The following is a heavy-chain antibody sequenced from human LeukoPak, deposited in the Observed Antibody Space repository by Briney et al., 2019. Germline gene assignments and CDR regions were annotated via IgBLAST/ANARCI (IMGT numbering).Heavy chain of an antibody. CDR2: INHSGST. CDR3: AGRMPTVVRFDY. CDR1: GGSFSGYY. Sequence: SETLSLTCAVYGGSFSGYYWSWIRQPPGKGLEWIGEINHSGSTNYNPSLKSRVTISVDTSKNQFSLKLSSVTAADTAVYYCAGRMPTVVRFDYWGQGTLVTVSS. V-gene: IGHV4-34*01. J-gene: IGHJ4*02. D-gene: IGHD4-23*01.